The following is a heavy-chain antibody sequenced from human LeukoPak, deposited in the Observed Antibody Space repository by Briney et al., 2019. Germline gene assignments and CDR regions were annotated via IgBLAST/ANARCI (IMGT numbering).Heavy chain of an antibody. CDR3: ARDPKGGYSYGWGAFDI. V-gene: IGHV3-30*03. CDR1: GFTFSSYG. D-gene: IGHD5-18*01. CDR2: ISFDGSNK. J-gene: IGHJ3*02. Sequence: GRSLRLSCAASGFTFSSYGMHWVRQAPGKGLEWVAIISFDGSNKNYADSVKGRFTVSRDNSKNTLYLKMSSLTSEDTAVYYCARDPKGGYSYGWGAFDIWGHGTLVTVSS.